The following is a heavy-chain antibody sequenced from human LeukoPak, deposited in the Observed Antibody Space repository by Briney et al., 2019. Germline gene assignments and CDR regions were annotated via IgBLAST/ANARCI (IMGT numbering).Heavy chain of an antibody. J-gene: IGHJ4*02. CDR3: ARARYYYDSSGPLDY. D-gene: IGHD3-22*01. CDR2: INTDGSST. CDR1: GFTFSNYW. V-gene: IGHV3-74*01. Sequence: GGSLRLSCAASGFTFSNYWMHWVRQAPGKGLVWVSRINTDGSSTSYVDSVKGRFTISRDNAKNTLYLQMNSLRAEDTAVYYCARARYYYDSSGPLDYWGQGTLVTVSS.